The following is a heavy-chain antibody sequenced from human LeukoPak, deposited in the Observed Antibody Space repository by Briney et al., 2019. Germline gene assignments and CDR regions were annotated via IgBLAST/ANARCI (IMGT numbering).Heavy chain of an antibody. CDR2: INHSGST. CDR1: GGSFSGYY. V-gene: IGHV4-34*01. CDR3: ARVSGGSCYDGDCTTWYYFDY. Sequence: PSETLSLTCAVYGGSFSGYYWSWIRQPPGKGLEWIGEINHSGSTNYNPSLKSRVTISVDTSKNQFPLKLSSVTAADTAVYYCARVSGGSCYDGDCTTWYYFDYWGQGTLVTVSS. D-gene: IGHD2-15*01. J-gene: IGHJ4*02.